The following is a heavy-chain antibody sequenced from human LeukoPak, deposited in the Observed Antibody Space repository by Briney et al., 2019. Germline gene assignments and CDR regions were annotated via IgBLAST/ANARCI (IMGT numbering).Heavy chain of an antibody. D-gene: IGHD1-26*01. Sequence: ASVKVSCKASGGTFSSYAISGVRQAPAQGLEWMVWISAYNGNTNYAQKLQGRVTMTTDTSTSTAYMELRSLRSDDTAVYYCARDSVGARRSDYYYYMDVWGKGTTVSVSS. CDR2: ISAYNGNT. V-gene: IGHV1-18*01. CDR3: ARDSVGARRSDYYYYMDV. J-gene: IGHJ6*03. CDR1: GGTFSSYA.